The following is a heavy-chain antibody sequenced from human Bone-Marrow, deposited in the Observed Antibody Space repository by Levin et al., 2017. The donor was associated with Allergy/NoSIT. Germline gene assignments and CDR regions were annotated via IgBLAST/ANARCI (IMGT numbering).Heavy chain of an antibody. V-gene: IGHV1-2*02. D-gene: IGHD2-2*01. CDR2: INPKNGGT. CDR3: SRGDFVVVSAPNGSMDV. J-gene: IGHJ6*02. CDR1: AYTFTGFY. Sequence: GESLKISCKASAYTFTGFYIHWVRQAPGQGLEWMGWINPKNGGTNSAQRFQGRITLTRDTSISTAYMELSGLRSDDTAVYFCSRGDFVVVSAPNGSMDVWGQGTTVTVSS.